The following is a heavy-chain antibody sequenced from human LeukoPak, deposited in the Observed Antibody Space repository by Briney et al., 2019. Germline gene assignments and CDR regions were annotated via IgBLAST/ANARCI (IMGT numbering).Heavy chain of an antibody. CDR1: GGTFSSYA. CDR3: ARPRVLYYYYGMDV. J-gene: IGHJ6*02. D-gene: IGHD6-6*01. V-gene: IGHV1-69*04. Sequence: EASVKVSCKASGGTFSSYAISWVRQAPGQGLERMGRIIPIFGIANYAQKFQGRVTITADKSTSTAYMELSSLRSEDTAVYYCARPRVLYYYYGMDVWGQGTTVTVSS. CDR2: IIPIFGIA.